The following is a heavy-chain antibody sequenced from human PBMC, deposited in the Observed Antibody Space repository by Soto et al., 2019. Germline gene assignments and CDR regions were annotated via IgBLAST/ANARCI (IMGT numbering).Heavy chain of an antibody. D-gene: IGHD2-2*01. V-gene: IGHV3-53*01. CDR3: ALRRVAYADF. J-gene: IGHJ4*02. CDR1: EFTVTNNE. CDR2: LYSGGNT. Sequence: GGSLRLSCAASEFTVTNNEMSWVRQAPEKGLEWVSILYSGGNTYYADSVEGRFTISRDGSKNTLYLHMNSLRAEDTAVYYCALRRVAYADFWGQGTRVTVSS.